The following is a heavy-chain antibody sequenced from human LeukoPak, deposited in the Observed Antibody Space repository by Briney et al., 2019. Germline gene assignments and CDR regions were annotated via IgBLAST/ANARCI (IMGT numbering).Heavy chain of an antibody. J-gene: IGHJ5*02. CDR2: IYYSGST. V-gene: IGHV4-59*01. CDR3: ARGSPPGGSGSYYNWFDP. CDR1: GGSISSYY. D-gene: IGHD3-10*01. Sequence: SETLSLTCTVPGGSISSYYWSWIRQPPGKGLEWIGYIYYSGSTNYNPSLKSRVTISVDTSKNQFSLKLSSVTAADTAVYYCARGSPPGGSGSYYNWFDPWGQGTLVTVSS.